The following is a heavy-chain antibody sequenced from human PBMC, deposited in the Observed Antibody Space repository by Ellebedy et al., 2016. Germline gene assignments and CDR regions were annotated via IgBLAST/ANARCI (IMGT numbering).Heavy chain of an antibody. D-gene: IGHD3-22*01. CDR3: ARDRDDSFGYLY. CDR1: GYTFSNYG. Sequence: ASVKVSXXASGYTFSNYGITWVRQAPGQGLEWMGWISVYNGETNYAQKLQGRVTMTTDTSTSTAYMELRSLRSDDTAVYYCARDRDDSFGYLYWGQGTLVTVAS. J-gene: IGHJ4*02. CDR2: ISVYNGET. V-gene: IGHV1-18*01.